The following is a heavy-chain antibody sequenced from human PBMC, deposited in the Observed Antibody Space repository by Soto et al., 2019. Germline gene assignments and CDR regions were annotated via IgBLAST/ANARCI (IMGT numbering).Heavy chain of an antibody. J-gene: IGHJ4*02. CDR1: GFTFSSYG. Sequence: GGSLRLSCAASGFTFSSYGMHWVRQAPGKGLEWVAVISYDGSNKYYADSVKGRFTISRDNSKNTLYLQMNSLRAEDTAVYYCAKESTDRDFDYWGQGTLVTVSS. D-gene: IGHD2-15*01. V-gene: IGHV3-30*18. CDR3: AKESTDRDFDY. CDR2: ISYDGSNK.